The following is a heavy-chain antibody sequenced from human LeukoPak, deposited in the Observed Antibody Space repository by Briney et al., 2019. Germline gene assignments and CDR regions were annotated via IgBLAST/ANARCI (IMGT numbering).Heavy chain of an antibody. V-gene: IGHV4-39*07. D-gene: IGHD3-22*01. CDR1: GGSISSSSYY. CDR3: AREYYYDSSGSWDYFDY. J-gene: IGHJ4*02. Sequence: PSETLSLTCTVSGGSISSSSYYWGWIRQPPGKGLEWIGSIYYSGSTYYNPSLKSRVTISVDTSKNQFSLKLSSVTAADTAVYYCAREYYYDSSGSWDYFDYWGQGTLVTVSS. CDR2: IYYSGST.